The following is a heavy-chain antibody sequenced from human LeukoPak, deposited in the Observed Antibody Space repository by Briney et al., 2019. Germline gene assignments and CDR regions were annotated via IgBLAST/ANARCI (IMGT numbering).Heavy chain of an antibody. Sequence: SETLSLTCTVSGGSISSNSYYWGWIRQPPGKGLEWIGSIYYSGSTYYNPSLKSRVTISVGTSKNQFSLKVNSVTAADTAVYYCARALDYGDYDWSDPWGQGTLVTVSS. CDR2: IYYSGST. J-gene: IGHJ5*02. V-gene: IGHV4-39*01. D-gene: IGHD4-17*01. CDR3: ARALDYGDYDWSDP. CDR1: GGSISSNSYY.